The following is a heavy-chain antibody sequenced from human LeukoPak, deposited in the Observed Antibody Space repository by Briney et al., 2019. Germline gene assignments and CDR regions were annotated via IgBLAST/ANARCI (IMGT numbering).Heavy chain of an antibody. CDR3: ARGGGGDFWSGYFRYFGY. V-gene: IGHV5-51*01. CDR2: IYPGDSDI. D-gene: IGHD3-3*01. J-gene: IGHJ4*02. Sequence: GESLKISCKGFGYSFTSYWIGWVRQMPGKGLEWMGIIYPGDSDIRYSPSFQGQVTISADKSISTAYLQWSSLKASDTAMYYCARGGGGDFWSGYFRYFGYWGQGTLVTVSS. CDR1: GYSFTSYW.